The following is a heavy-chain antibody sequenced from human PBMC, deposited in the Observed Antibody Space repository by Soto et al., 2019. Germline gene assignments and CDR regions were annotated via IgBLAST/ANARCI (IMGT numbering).Heavy chain of an antibody. D-gene: IGHD6-13*01. J-gene: IGHJ5*02. Sequence: SSETLSLTCTVSGGSISSSSYYWGWIRQPPEKGLEWIAYIFHSGSTDYNPSLKSRIIISADTSKNQFSLKLTSVTAADTAVYYCVRGGIAGNWFDPWGQGTLVTVSS. V-gene: IGHV4-31*03. CDR1: GGSISSSSYY. CDR2: IFHSGST. CDR3: VRGGIAGNWFDP.